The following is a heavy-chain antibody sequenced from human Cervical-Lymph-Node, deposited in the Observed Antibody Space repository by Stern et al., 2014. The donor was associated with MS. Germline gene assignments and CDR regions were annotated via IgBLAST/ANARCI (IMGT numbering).Heavy chain of an antibody. V-gene: IGHV1-69*01. CDR3: TREATAHSGTFDF. Sequence: QMQLVQSGAGMKKPGSSVKVSCKASGGSFSSYAVNWVRQAPGQAPEWMGGIVPMYGAANYAQKFQGRVTLIADESTSTAYMELISLTSEDTAVYYCTREATAHSGTFDFWGQGTLVNV. CDR2: IVPMYGAA. J-gene: IGHJ4*02. D-gene: IGHD1-14*01. CDR1: GGSFSSYA.